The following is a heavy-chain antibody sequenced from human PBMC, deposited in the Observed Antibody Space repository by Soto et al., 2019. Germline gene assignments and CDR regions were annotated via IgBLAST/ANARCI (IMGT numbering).Heavy chain of an antibody. CDR1: GDTFTSYY. Sequence: QVQLVQSGAEVKKPGASVKISCKASGDTFTSYYMHWVRQAPGQGLEWMGRINPSGGPSYAQKFQSRVTMTRDTSTSTVYMELSSLRSEDTAVYYCARVYCSGGSCYGIDYWGQGTLVTVSS. J-gene: IGHJ4*02. D-gene: IGHD2-15*01. CDR3: ARVYCSGGSCYGIDY. CDR2: INPSGGP. V-gene: IGHV1-46*01.